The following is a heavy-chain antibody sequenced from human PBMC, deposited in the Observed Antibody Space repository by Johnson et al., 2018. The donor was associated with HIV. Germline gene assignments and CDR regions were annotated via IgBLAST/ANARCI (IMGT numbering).Heavy chain of an antibody. J-gene: IGHJ3*02. Sequence: MLLVESGGGLVQPGGSLRLSCASGFTVSTNYMSWVRQAPGKGLEWVSVMYSGDTTYYADSVKGRFTISRDNSKNTLYLQMNSLRAEDTAVYYCARAYSYGAFDIWGLGTKVTVSS. D-gene: IGHD5-18*01. CDR2: MYSGDTT. CDR1: GFTVSTNY. V-gene: IGHV3-66*01. CDR3: ARAYSYGAFDI.